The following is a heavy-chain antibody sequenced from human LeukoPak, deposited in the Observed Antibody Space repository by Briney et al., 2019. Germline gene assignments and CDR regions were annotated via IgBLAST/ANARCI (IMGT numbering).Heavy chain of an antibody. CDR3: ARHGFWGPYKFYFDY. CDR2: IYYSGST. V-gene: IGHV4-59*08. CDR1: GGSISSYY. Sequence: SETLSLTCTVSGGSISSYYWSWIRQPPGKGLEWIGYIYYSGSTNYNPSLKSRVTISVDTSKNQFSLKLSSVTAADTAVYHCARHGFWGPYKFYFDYWGQGTLVTVSS. J-gene: IGHJ4*02. D-gene: IGHD5-24*01.